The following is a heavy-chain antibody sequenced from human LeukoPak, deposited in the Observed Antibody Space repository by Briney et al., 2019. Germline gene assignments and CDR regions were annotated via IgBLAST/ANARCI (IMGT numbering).Heavy chain of an antibody. Sequence: GGSLRLSCAASGFTFRNYWMGWVRQAPGKGLEWVANTKPDGSAEYYADSVRGRLTTSRDNANNFLYLQMNSLRAEDTAVYYCAREAVSAYYYYGMDVWGQGTTVTVSS. CDR3: AREAVSAYYYYGMDV. CDR2: TKPDGSAE. J-gene: IGHJ6*02. V-gene: IGHV3-7*01. CDR1: GFTFRNYW. D-gene: IGHD5/OR15-5a*01.